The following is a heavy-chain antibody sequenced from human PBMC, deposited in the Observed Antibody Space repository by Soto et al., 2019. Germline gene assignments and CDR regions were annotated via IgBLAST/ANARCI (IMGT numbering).Heavy chain of an antibody. D-gene: IGHD6-13*01. CDR2: IYPGDPDT. Sequence: PGESLKISCKGSGYSFTSYWIGWVRQMPGKGLEWMGIIYPGDPDTRYSPSFQGQVTISADKSISTAYLQWSSLKASDTAMYYCARGAYSSSWSNAFDIWGQGTMVTVSS. CDR3: ARGAYSSSWSNAFDI. CDR1: GYSFTSYW. V-gene: IGHV5-51*01. J-gene: IGHJ3*02.